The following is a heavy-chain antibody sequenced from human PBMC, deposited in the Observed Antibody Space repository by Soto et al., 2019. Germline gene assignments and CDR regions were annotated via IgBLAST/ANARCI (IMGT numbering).Heavy chain of an antibody. CDR1: GFTFSSYG. CDR3: AKEQTLRLGELSLLYAAFDL. J-gene: IGHJ3*01. V-gene: IGHV3-30*18. D-gene: IGHD3-16*02. CDR2: ISYDESHK. Sequence: QVQLVESGGGVVQPGRSLRLSCAASGFTFSSYGMHWVRQAPGKGLEWVAHISYDESHKYYADSVKGRFTLSRDNSKTTLYLQMNSLRAEDTAVYYCAKEQTLRLGELSLLYAAFDLWGHGTMVTVSS.